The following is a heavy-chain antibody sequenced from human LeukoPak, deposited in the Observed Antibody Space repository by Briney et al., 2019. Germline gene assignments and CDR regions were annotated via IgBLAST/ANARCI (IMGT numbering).Heavy chain of an antibody. CDR1: GGSVTSVSYY. Sequence: SETLSLTCSVSGGSVTSVSYYWSWIRQPPGKALEWVGYISYSGSTTYNPSLKSRVTISVDTSKNQFSLKLRSVTAADTAVYYCATLYCSRISCYVDYWAQGTLVTVSS. V-gene: IGHV4-61*01. CDR2: ISYSGST. D-gene: IGHD2-2*01. J-gene: IGHJ4*02. CDR3: ATLYCSRISCYVDY.